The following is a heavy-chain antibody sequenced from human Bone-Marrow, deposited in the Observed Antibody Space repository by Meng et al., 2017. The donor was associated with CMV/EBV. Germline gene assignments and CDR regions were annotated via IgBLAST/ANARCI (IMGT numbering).Heavy chain of an antibody. D-gene: IGHD1-26*01. Sequence: VKVSCKSFGYAFTAYFVHWVRQAPGQGLEWMGWINLKSGDTNYAQKFRGRVTMTRDTSIDTAYMDLSSLRSDDTAVYYCARDGGSPNDYWGQGTLVTVSS. CDR2: INLKSGDT. CDR1: GYAFTAYF. J-gene: IGHJ4*02. V-gene: IGHV1-2*02. CDR3: ARDGGSPNDY.